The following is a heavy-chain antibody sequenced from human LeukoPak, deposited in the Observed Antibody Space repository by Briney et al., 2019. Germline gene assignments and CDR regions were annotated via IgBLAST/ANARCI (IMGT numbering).Heavy chain of an antibody. V-gene: IGHV1-24*01. D-gene: IGHD6-13*01. CDR3: ATPAPFRSSSWYPWYYYYMDV. CDR2: FDPEDGET. CDR1: GYTLTELS. Sequence: ASVKVSCKVSGYTLTELSMHWVRQAPGKGLEWMGGFDPEDGETIYAQKFQGRVTMTEDTSTDTAYMELSSLRSEDTAVYYCATPAPFRSSSWYPWYYYYMDVWGKGTTVTVSS. J-gene: IGHJ6*03.